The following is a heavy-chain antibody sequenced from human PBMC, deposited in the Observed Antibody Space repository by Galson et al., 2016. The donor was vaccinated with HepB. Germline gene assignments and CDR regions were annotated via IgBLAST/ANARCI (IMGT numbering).Heavy chain of an antibody. D-gene: IGHD3-10*01. Sequence: SVKVSCKASGYTFTDYYIHWVRQAPGKGLEWMGGFDPEDGEIAYAKKIQGRVTMTEDTSADTAYMELSSLRSEDTAVYYCASGMPYYTDDAFDLWGQGTMVTVSS. V-gene: IGHV1-24*01. CDR3: ASGMPYYTDDAFDL. J-gene: IGHJ3*01. CDR2: FDPEDGEI. CDR1: GYTFTDYY.